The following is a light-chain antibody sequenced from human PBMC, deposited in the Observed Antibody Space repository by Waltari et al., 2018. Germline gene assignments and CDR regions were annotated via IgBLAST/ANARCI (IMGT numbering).Light chain of an antibody. CDR2: VNSDGSQ. CDR3: QTWGTGIHVV. Sequence: QLVLTQSPSASASLGASVKLTCTLSSGHSSYTIAWHQQQPEKGPRYLMKVNSDGSQSKGDGIPDRFSGSSSGAERYLPISSLQSEDEADYYCQTWGTGIHVVFGGGTKLTVL. J-gene: IGLJ2*01. CDR1: SGHSSYT. V-gene: IGLV4-69*01.